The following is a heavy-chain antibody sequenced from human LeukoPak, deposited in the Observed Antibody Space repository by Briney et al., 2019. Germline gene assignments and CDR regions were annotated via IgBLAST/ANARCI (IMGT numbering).Heavy chain of an antibody. Sequence: GGSLRLSCAASGFTFSSYWMSWVRQAPGKGLEWVSAISGSGGSTYYTDSVKGRFTISRDNSKNTLSLQMNSLRAEDTAVYYRAKDLGAVAGNYLDYWGQGTLVTVSS. V-gene: IGHV3-23*01. J-gene: IGHJ4*02. CDR3: AKDLGAVAGNYLDY. CDR2: ISGSGGST. D-gene: IGHD6-19*01. CDR1: GFTFSSYW.